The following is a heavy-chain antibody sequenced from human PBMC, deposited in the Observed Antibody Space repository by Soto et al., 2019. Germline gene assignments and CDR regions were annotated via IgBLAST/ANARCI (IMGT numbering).Heavy chain of an antibody. D-gene: IGHD3-22*01. V-gene: IGHV4-30-4*01. J-gene: IGHJ6*02. Sequence: PSATRALTCPVSGGSISSGDYYWSWIRQPPGKGLEWIGYIYYSGSTYYNPSLKSRVTISVDTSKNQFSLKPSSVTAADTAVYYCARALRDSSGYYYVFYGMDVWGQGTTVTVSS. CDR3: ARALRDSSGYYYVFYGMDV. CDR1: GGSISSGDYY. CDR2: IYYSGST.